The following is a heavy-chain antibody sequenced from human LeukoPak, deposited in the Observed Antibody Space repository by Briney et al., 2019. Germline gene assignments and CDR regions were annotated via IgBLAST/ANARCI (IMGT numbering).Heavy chain of an antibody. Sequence: QAGGSLRLSCAASGFTFSSYAMSWVRQAPGKGLEWVSAISGSGGSTYYADSVKGRFTISRDNSKNTLYLQMNSLRAEDTAVYYCAEGDYYGYGSNDTVANFDYWGQGTLVTVSS. CDR1: GFTFSSYA. J-gene: IGHJ4*02. D-gene: IGHD3-10*01. CDR3: AEGDYYGYGSNDTVANFDY. V-gene: IGHV3-23*01. CDR2: ISGSGGST.